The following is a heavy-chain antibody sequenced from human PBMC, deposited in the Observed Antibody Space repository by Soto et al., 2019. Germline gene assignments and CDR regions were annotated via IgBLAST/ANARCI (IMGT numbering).Heavy chain of an antibody. V-gene: IGHV2-5*01. J-gene: IGHJ4*02. D-gene: IGHD3-22*01. CDR3: AHSPFYESSGYPTY. Sequence: GLDLEWLALIYWNDDKRYSPSLRSRLTINKDTSKNQVVLTMTNMDPVDTGTYYCAHSPFYESSGYPTYWGQGTLVTVSS. CDR2: IYWNDDK.